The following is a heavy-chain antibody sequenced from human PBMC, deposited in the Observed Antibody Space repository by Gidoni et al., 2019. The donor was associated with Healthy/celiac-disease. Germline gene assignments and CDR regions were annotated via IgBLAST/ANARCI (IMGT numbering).Heavy chain of an antibody. Sequence: QVQLQESGPGLVKPSETLSLTCTVSGGSISSYYWSWIRQPAGKGLEWIGRIYTSGSTNYNPSLKSRVTMSVDTSKNQFSLKLSSVTAADTAVYYCARIVVVPAATADWYFDLWGRGTLVTVSS. V-gene: IGHV4-4*07. CDR2: IYTSGST. J-gene: IGHJ2*01. CDR1: GGSISSYY. CDR3: ARIVVVPAATADWYFDL. D-gene: IGHD2-2*01.